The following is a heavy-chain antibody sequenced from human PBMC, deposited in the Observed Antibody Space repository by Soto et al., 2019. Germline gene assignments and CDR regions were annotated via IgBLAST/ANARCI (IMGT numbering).Heavy chain of an antibody. D-gene: IGHD6-19*01. J-gene: IGHJ1*01. CDR1: GFTFSVSA. CDR3: AKEGSDSGWDWES. V-gene: IGHV3-23*01. Sequence: EVQLLESGGGLVQPGGSLRLSCAASGFTFSVSAMSWVRQAPGKGLEHVASITRSGSEAFYGDSVRGRFSMSRDNSNIMVILETNGLRVEDTARYYCAKEGSDSGWDWESWGQGALVTVS. CDR2: ITRSGSEA.